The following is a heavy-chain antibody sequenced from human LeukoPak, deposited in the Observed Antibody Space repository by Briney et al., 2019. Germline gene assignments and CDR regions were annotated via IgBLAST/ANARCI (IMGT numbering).Heavy chain of an antibody. J-gene: IGHJ4*02. CDR2: IYYSGNT. D-gene: IGHD3-22*01. CDR3: AIYYYDSSGYYYFDY. CDR1: GGSISSSSYY. Sequence: SETLSLTCTVSGGSISSSSYYWAWIRQPPGKGLEWIGSIYYSGNTYYNPSLKSRVTISVDTSKNQFSLKLSSVTAADTAIYYCAIYYYDSSGYYYFDYWGQGTLVTVSS. V-gene: IGHV4-39*01.